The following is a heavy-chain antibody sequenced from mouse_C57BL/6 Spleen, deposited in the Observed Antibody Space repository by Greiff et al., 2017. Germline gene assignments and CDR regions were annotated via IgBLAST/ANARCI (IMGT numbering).Heavy chain of an antibody. CDR3: TRGETVDY. CDR2: IYPSDSET. V-gene: IGHV1-61*01. CDR1: GYTFTSYW. J-gene: IGHJ2*01. Sequence: VQLQQPGAELVRPGSSVKLSCKASGYTFTSYWMDWVKQRPGQGLEWIGNIYPSDSETHYNHKFKDKATLTVDKSSSTAYMQLSSLTSEDSAVYYCTRGETVDYWGQGTTLTVSS.